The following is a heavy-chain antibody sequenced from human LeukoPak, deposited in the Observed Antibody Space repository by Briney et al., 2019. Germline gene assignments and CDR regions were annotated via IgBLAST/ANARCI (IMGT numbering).Heavy chain of an antibody. Sequence: PGGSLSLSCAASGFTVITNDMTWVRQAPGKGLEWVSVLYSDGNTKYADSVQGRFTISRDNSKKTLYLEMNSLSPDDTAVYYCARGVEPLAANTLAYWGQGTLVTVSS. CDR3: ARGVEPLAANTLAY. J-gene: IGHJ4*02. CDR2: LYSDGNT. CDR1: GFTVITND. D-gene: IGHD1-14*01. V-gene: IGHV3-53*01.